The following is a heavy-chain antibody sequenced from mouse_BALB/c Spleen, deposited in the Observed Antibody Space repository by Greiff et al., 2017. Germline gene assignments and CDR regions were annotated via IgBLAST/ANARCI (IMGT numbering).Heavy chain of an antibody. CDR3: ARDKATEGAMDY. CDR2: ISSGGSYT. J-gene: IGHJ4*01. V-gene: IGHV5-9-4*01. D-gene: IGHD3-2*02. Sequence: EVKLVESGGGLVKPGGSLKLSCAASGFTFSSYAMSWVRQSPEKRLEWVAEISSGGSYTYYPDTVTGRFTISRDNAKNTLYLEMSSLRSEDTAMYYCARDKATEGAMDYWGQGTSVTVSS. CDR1: GFTFSSYA.